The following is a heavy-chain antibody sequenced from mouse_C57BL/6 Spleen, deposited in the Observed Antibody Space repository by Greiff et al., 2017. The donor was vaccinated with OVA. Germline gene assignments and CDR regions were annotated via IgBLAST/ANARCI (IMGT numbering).Heavy chain of an antibody. J-gene: IGHJ3*01. Sequence: EVKVVESGGGLVKPGGSLKLSCAASGFTFSDYGMHWVRQAPEKGLEWVAYISSGSSTIYYADTVKGRFTISRDNAKNTLFLQMTSLRSEDTAMYYCARNYDGYYTWFAYWGQGTLVTVSA. CDR1: GFTFSDYG. CDR3: ARNYDGYYTWFAY. V-gene: IGHV5-17*01. CDR2: ISSGSSTI. D-gene: IGHD2-3*01.